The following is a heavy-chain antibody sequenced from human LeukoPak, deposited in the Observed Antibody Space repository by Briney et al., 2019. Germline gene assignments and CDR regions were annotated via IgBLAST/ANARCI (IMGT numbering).Heavy chain of an antibody. V-gene: IGHV4-30-4*01. D-gene: IGHD3-10*01. CDR1: GGSLSSADYY. Sequence: SETLSLTCTVSGGSLSSADYYWSWIRQPPGKGLEWNGYNYYSGRTYYNPSFKSRVTISIDTSKNHFSLRLSSVTAADTAVYYCPRVEFYGSGSSAYYFDSWGQGTLVTVSS. CDR2: NYYSGRT. CDR3: PRVEFYGSGSSAYYFDS. J-gene: IGHJ4*02.